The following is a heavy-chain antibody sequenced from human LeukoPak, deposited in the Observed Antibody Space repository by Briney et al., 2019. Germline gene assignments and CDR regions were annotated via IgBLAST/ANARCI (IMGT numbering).Heavy chain of an antibody. Sequence: GESLRLSCAASGFTFGSYGMHWVRQAPGKGLEWVAVISYDGSDKYYPDSVKGRFTISRDDSKNTLYLQMNSLRAEDTAVYYCAKDFRWELRGEIYYLDYWGQGTLVTVSS. CDR2: ISYDGSDK. V-gene: IGHV3-30*18. D-gene: IGHD1-26*01. CDR1: GFTFGSYG. CDR3: AKDFRWELRGEIYYLDY. J-gene: IGHJ4*02.